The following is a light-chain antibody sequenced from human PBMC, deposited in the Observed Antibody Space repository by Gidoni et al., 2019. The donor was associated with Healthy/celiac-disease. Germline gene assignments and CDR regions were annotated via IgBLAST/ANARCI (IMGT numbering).Light chain of an antibody. V-gene: IGLV3-9*01. CDR3: QVWDSNSYV. J-gene: IGLJ1*01. Sequence: SYEVTQPLSVSVALGQTARITCGGNNIGRKNVHWYQQKPGQAPVLVMYNGGNRPSGIPERFSGSNSGNTATLTISRAQAGDEADFYCQVWDSNSYVFGTGTKVTVL. CDR2: NGG. CDR1: NIGRKN.